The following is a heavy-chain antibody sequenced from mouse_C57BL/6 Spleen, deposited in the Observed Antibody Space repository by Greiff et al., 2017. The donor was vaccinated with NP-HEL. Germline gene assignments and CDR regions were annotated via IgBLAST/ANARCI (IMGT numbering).Heavy chain of an antibody. CDR2: IYPGDGDT. D-gene: IGHD1-1*01. J-gene: IGHJ3*01. V-gene: IGHV1-82*01. CDR1: GYAFSSSW. CDR3: AKHYGCSSLFAY. Sequence: QVQLKQSGPELVKPGASVKISCKASGYAFSSSWMNWVKQRPGKGLEWIGRIYPGDGDTNYIGKFKGKATLTADKASSTAYMQLSSLTSEDSAVYFCAKHYGCSSLFAYGRRETLVTVSA.